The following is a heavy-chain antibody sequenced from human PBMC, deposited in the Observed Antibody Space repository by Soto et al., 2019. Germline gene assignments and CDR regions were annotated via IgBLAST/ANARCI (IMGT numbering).Heavy chain of an antibody. CDR3: AREGQLGY. CDR1: GYTFTSYA. J-gene: IGHJ4*02. V-gene: IGHV1-18*01. CDR2: ISGYNGNT. D-gene: IGHD6-6*01. Sequence: ASVKVSCKASGYTFTSYAMHWVRQAPGQRLEWTGWISGYNGNTNYAERPQGRVTMTTDTSTSTAYMELRSLRYDDTAVYYCAREGQLGYWGQGTPVTVSS.